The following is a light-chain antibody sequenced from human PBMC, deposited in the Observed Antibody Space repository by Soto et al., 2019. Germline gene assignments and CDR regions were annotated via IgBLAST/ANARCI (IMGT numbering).Light chain of an antibody. CDR1: RSNIGAGYA. J-gene: IGLJ2*01. Sequence: QAVVTQPPSVSGAPGQRVTISCTGRRSNIGAGYAVHWYQQLPGTAPKLLIYDNTNRPSGVPDRFSASESGTSASLAITGLQSEDEADYYCQSYDTSLRASVFGGGTQLTVL. CDR3: QSYDTSLRASV. CDR2: DNT. V-gene: IGLV1-40*01.